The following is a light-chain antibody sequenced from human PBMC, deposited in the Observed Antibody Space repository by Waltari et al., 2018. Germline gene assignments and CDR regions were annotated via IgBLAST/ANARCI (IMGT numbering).Light chain of an antibody. V-gene: IGLV6-57*02. J-gene: IGLJ3*02. CDR1: SGSIASNY. CDR3: QSYDSSLWV. CDR2: EDN. Sequence: NFMLTQPHSVSASPGKTVTISCTGSSGSIASNYVQWYQQRPGSAPTPVIYEDNQRPSGVPDRFSGSIDSSSNSASLTISGLKTEDEADYYCQSYDSSLWVFGGGTKLTVL.